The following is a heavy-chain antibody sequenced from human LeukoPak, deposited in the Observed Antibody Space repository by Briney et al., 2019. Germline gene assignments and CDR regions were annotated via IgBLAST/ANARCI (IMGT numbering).Heavy chain of an antibody. J-gene: IGHJ3*02. CDR2: SYHSGST. CDR3: ARDDWNYALTVFDI. D-gene: IGHD1-7*01. CDR1: GYSISSGYY. V-gene: IGHV4-38-2*02. Sequence: SSETLSLTFTVSGYSISSGYYWGWIRQPPGKGLEWIGSSYHSGSTYYNPSLRSRVTISVDTSKNQFSLQLNSVTPEDTAVYYCARDDWNYALTVFDIWGQGTMVTVSS.